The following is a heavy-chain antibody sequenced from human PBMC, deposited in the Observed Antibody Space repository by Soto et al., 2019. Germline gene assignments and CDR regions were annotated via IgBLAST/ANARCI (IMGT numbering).Heavy chain of an antibody. D-gene: IGHD4-17*01. J-gene: IGHJ6*02. CDR2: IEWDDDK. CDR1: GFSLSTSGVG. CDR3: ARSPTGYYGMDV. Sequence: SGPTLVNPTQTLTLTCTFSGFSLSTSGVGVGWIRQPPGKALEWLARIEWDDDKFYSTSLKTRLTISKDTSKNQVVLTMTNMDPVDTGTYYCARSPTGYYGMDVWGQGTTVTVSS. V-gene: IGHV2-70*04.